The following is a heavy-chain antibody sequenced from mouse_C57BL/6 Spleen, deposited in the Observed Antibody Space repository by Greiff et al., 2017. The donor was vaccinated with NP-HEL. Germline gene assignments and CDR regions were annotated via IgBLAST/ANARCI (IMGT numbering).Heavy chain of an antibody. CDR3: TRDGHYYGSSYWYFDV. J-gene: IGHJ1*03. Sequence: EVMLVESGEGLVKPGGSLKLSCAASGFTFSSYVMSWVRQTPEKRLEWVAYISSGGDYIYYADTVKGRFTISRDNARNTLYLQMSSLKSEDTAMYYCTRDGHYYGSSYWYFDVWGTGTTVTVSS. CDR1: GFTFSSYV. D-gene: IGHD1-1*01. CDR2: ISSGGDYI. V-gene: IGHV5-9-1*02.